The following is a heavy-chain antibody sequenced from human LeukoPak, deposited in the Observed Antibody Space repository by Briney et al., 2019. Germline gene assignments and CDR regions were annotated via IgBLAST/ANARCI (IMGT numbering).Heavy chain of an antibody. CDR2: MNPNSGNT. D-gene: IGHD2-2*01. J-gene: IGHJ6*02. CDR1: GYTFTSYD. Sequence: ASVKVSCKASGYTFTSYDINWVRQATGQGLEWMGWMNPNSGNTGYAQKFQGRVTMTRNTSISTAYMELSSLRSEDTAVYYCAREKVVVVPAATGTSWYYYGMDVWGRGTTVTVSS. V-gene: IGHV1-8*01. CDR3: AREKVVVVPAATGTSWYYYGMDV.